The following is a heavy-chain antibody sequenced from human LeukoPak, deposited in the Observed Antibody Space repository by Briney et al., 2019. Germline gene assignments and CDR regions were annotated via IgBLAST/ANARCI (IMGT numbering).Heavy chain of an antibody. V-gene: IGHV3-33*01. Sequence: GRSLRLSCAASGFTFSSYGMHWVRQAPGKGLEWVAVIWYDGSNKYYADSVKGRFTISRDNSKNTLYLQMNSLRAEDTAVYYCARMGELSLAFDYWGRGTLVTVSS. J-gene: IGHJ4*02. CDR1: GFTFSSYG. CDR2: IWYDGSNK. D-gene: IGHD3-16*02. CDR3: ARMGELSLAFDY.